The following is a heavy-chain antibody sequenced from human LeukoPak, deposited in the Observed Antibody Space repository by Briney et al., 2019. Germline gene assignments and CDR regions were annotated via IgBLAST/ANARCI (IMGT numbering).Heavy chain of an antibody. CDR2: IRYDGNNK. D-gene: IGHD1-26*01. Sequence: GGSLRLSCVASGFTFNNYGMHWVRQAPGKGLEWVASIRYDGNNKFSADSVKGRFTISRDNSKNTLYLQMNSLRTDDTSVYYGAKMGGTPPRYYMDVWGKGSTVSASS. CDR1: GFTFNNYG. J-gene: IGHJ6*03. V-gene: IGHV3-30*02. CDR3: AKMGGTPPRYYMDV.